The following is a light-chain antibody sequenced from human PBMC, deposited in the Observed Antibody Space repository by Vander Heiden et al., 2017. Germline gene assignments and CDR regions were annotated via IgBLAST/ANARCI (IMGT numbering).Light chain of an antibody. V-gene: IGKV3-15*01. J-gene: IGKJ2*01. CDR3: QQDNNGPPVYT. Sequence: IVMTHSAATLSVSPGERAALSCMASQSVSSNLAWYQQKPGHAPMLLISRASPRATLIPAMFSGSGYGTECTLTIISLQLEDLEVYYCQQDNNGPPVYTFGQGTKLEIK. CDR2: RAS. CDR1: QSVSSN.